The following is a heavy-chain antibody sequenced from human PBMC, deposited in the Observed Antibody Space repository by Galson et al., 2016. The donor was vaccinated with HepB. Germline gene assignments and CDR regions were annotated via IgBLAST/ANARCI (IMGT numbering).Heavy chain of an antibody. D-gene: IGHD6-13*01. CDR3: ARDLSSSWFPFDY. Sequence: CAISGDSVSSNSAAWNWIRQFPSRGLEWLGRTYYRSKWYNDYAVSVKSRITINPDTSKNQFSLQLNSVTPEDTAVYYCARDLSSSWFPFDYWGQGTLVTVSS. CDR1: GDSVSSNSAA. V-gene: IGHV6-1*01. J-gene: IGHJ4*02. CDR2: TYYRSKWYN.